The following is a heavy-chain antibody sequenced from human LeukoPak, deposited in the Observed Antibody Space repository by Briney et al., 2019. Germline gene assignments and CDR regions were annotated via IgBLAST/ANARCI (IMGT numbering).Heavy chain of an antibody. CDR2: ICYSGCT. CDR3: ARGSFQVVVGPDC. CDR1: GGSISGYY. D-gene: IGHD3-22*01. V-gene: IGHV4-59*01. J-gene: IGHJ4*02. Sequence: SETLSLTCTVSGGSISGYYWSWIRQPPGKGLEWIGNICYSGCTNYNPSLKSRVTISVDTSKNQFSLRVSSVTAADTAVYYCARGSFQVVVGPDCWGQGTLVTVSA.